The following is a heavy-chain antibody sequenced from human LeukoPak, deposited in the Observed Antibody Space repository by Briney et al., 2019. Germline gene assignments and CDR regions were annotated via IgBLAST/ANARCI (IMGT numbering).Heavy chain of an antibody. CDR1: GFTFSNYA. D-gene: IGHD3-10*01. CDR3: ARGFWQPLDY. Sequence: GGSLRLSCAASGFTFSNYAMSWVRQAPGKGLEWVSTISGAGGSTYYVDSVKGRISISRDSSKNTVYLQMNSLRAEDTAVYYCARGFWQPLDYWGQGTLVTVSS. J-gene: IGHJ4*02. CDR2: ISGAGGST. V-gene: IGHV3-23*01.